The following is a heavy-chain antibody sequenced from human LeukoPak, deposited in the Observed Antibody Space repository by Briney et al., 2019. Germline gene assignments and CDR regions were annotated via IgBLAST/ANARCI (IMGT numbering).Heavy chain of an antibody. J-gene: IGHJ4*02. Sequence: GGSLRLSCAASGFTVSSNYMTWVRQAPGKGLEWVSVIYSGGNTYYADSLKGRFTISRDNSKNTLYLQMNSLRAEDTAVYYCASEWELPGDNYWGQGTLVTVSS. CDR3: ASEWELPGDNY. CDR1: GFTVSSNY. D-gene: IGHD1-26*01. CDR2: IYSGGNT. V-gene: IGHV3-66*01.